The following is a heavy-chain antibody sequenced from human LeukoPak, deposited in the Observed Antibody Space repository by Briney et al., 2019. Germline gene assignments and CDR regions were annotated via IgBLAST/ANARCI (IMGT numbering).Heavy chain of an antibody. J-gene: IGHJ4*02. D-gene: IGHD1-26*01. CDR1: GFNFHDYA. CDR2: ISWNSGSI. Sequence: GRSLRLSCAASGFNFHDYAMHWVRQTPGKGLEWVSGISWNSGSIGYAGSVKGRFTISRDNAKNSLYLQMNSLRAEDTALYYCAKALVGAIDYWGQGTLVTVSP. V-gene: IGHV3-9*01. CDR3: AKALVGAIDY.